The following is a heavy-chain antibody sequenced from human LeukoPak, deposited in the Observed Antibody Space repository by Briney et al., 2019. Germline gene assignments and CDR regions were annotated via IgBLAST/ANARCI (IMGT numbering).Heavy chain of an antibody. CDR2: IYHSGST. CDR3: ARVSGGWYPIDY. Sequence: SETLSLTCTVSGGSISSYLWSWIRQPPGKGLEWIGYIYHSGSTNYNPSPKSRVTISVDTSKNQFSLNLTSVIAADTAVYYCARVSGGWYPIDYWGQGTLVTVSS. J-gene: IGHJ4*02. V-gene: IGHV4-59*01. D-gene: IGHD6-19*01. CDR1: GGSISSYL.